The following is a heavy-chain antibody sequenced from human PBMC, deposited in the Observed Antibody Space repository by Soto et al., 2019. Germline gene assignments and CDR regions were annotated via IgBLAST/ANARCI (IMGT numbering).Heavy chain of an antibody. CDR3: AHRRTFFDS. V-gene: IGHV2-5*02. CDR2: IYWDDDK. Sequence: QITLKESGPTLVKPTQTLTLTCTSSGISLSTSGVGVAWIRQPPGKALEWLALIYWDDDKRYSPSPKSRPTITKDTSKNQVVLTTTNNDPVDTATYYCAHRRTFFDSWGQGTLVTVSS. J-gene: IGHJ4*02. CDR1: GISLSTSGVG.